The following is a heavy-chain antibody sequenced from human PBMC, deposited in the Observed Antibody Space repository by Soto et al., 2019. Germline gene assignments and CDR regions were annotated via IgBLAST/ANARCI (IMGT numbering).Heavy chain of an antibody. V-gene: IGHV1-18*04. CDR3: ARGSTPYNIDV. J-gene: IGHJ6*02. D-gene: IGHD1-1*01. CDR1: GYTFTNNG. CDR2: ISGYNANT. Sequence: QVQLVQSGGEVRKPGASVKVSCKTSGYTFTNNGINWVRQAPGQGLEWMGRISGYNANTRYAQKFQGRVTLTTDTLTSTAYMELRSLRSDDTAVFYCARGSTPYNIDVRCQGATVAVSS.